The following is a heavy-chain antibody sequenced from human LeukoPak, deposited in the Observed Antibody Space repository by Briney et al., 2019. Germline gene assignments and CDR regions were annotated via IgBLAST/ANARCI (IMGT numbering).Heavy chain of an antibody. J-gene: IGHJ4*02. V-gene: IGHV3-48*01. CDR1: GFSFSSYS. CDR3: ATESYGAT. CDR2: ISGSGNAK. Sequence: GGSLRLSCAASGFSFSSYSMNWVRQAPGKGLEWVSYISGSGNAKHYTDSVKGRFTISRDNAKNALYLQMNSLRAEDTAVYYCATESYGATWGQGTLVTVSS. D-gene: IGHD1-26*01.